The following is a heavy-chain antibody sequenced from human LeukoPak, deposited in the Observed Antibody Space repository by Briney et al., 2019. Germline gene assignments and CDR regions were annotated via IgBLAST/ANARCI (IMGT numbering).Heavy chain of an antibody. CDR1: GGSFSSGSYY. CDR3: AREEYCSSTSCYDNWFDP. Sequence: SETLSLTCTVSGGSFSSGSYYWSWIRQPPGKGLEWIGYIYYSGSTNYNPSLKSRVTISVDTSKNRFSLRLSSVTAADTAVYYCAREEYCSSTSCYDNWFDPWGQGTLVTVSS. V-gene: IGHV4-61*01. D-gene: IGHD2-2*01. CDR2: IYYSGST. J-gene: IGHJ5*02.